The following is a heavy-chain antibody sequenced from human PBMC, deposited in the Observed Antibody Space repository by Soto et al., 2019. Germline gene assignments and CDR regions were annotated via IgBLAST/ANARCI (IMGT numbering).Heavy chain of an antibody. J-gene: IGHJ4*02. Sequence: GGSLRLSCAASGFTFSSYAMSWVRQAPGKGLEWVSAISGSGGSTYYADSVKGRFTISRDNSKNTLYLQMNSLRAEDTAVYYCAKAKGNSGSKYYFDYWGQGTLVTVSS. CDR2: ISGSGGST. CDR3: AKAKGNSGSKYYFDY. V-gene: IGHV3-23*01. D-gene: IGHD6-19*01. CDR1: GFTFSSYA.